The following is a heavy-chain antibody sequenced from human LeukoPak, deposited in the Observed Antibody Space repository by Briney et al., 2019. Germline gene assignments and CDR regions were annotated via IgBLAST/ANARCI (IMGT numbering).Heavy chain of an antibody. J-gene: IGHJ4*02. D-gene: IGHD3-10*01. Sequence: SETLSLTCTVSGYSISSGYYWGWIRQPAGQGLEWIGRIYTSGNTNFNPSLKSRVTMSIDTSKNQFSLKLSSVTAADTAVYYCARAPFTRGSGSYYYYFDFWGQGTLVTVSS. CDR2: IYTSGNT. CDR1: GYSISSGYY. CDR3: ARAPFTRGSGSYYYYFDF. V-gene: IGHV4-4*07.